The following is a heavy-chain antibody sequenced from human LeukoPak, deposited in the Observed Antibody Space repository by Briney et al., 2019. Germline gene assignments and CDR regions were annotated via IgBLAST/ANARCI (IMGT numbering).Heavy chain of an antibody. V-gene: IGHV4-4*02. J-gene: IGHJ4*02. Sequence: PSETLSLTCAVSGGSISSSNWWSWVRQPPGKGLEWIGEIYHSGSTNYNPPLKSRVTISVDKSKNQFSLKLSSVTAADTAVYYCARSRGIAARPGDYWGQGTLVTVSS. D-gene: IGHD6-6*01. CDR2: IYHSGST. CDR1: GGSISSSNW. CDR3: ARSRGIAARPGDY.